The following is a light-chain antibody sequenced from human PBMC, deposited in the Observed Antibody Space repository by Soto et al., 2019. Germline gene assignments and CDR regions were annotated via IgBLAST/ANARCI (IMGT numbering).Light chain of an antibody. CDR3: QQYNNWPLT. CDR1: LSISTH. J-gene: IGKJ5*01. V-gene: IGKV3D-15*01. Sequence: EIVMTQSPATLSVSPGERSTLSVMASLSISTHLAWYEQKPGQAPRVLIYDASNRATGIPARFSGSGSGTEFTLTISSLQSEDFAVYYCQQYNNWPLTFGQGTRLEIK. CDR2: DAS.